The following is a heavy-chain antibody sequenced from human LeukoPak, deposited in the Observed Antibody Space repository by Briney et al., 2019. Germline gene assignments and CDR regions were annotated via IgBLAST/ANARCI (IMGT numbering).Heavy chain of an antibody. CDR1: GYTFTGYY. J-gene: IGHJ4*02. V-gene: IGHV1-2*03. CDR2: INPNSGGT. CDR3: ARDPTAAGPEDSFDY. Sequence: LGASVKVSCKASGYTFTGYYMHRVRQAPGQGLEWMGWINPNSGGTNYAQKFQGRVTMTRDTSISTAYMELSRLRSDDTAVYYCARDPTAAGPEDSFDYWGQGTLVTVSS. D-gene: IGHD6-13*01.